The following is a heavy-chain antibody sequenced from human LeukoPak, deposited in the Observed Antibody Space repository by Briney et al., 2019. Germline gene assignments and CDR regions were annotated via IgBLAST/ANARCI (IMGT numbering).Heavy chain of an antibody. J-gene: IGHJ5*02. CDR3: AREIPKIYYYGPDGWFDP. V-gene: IGHV4-39*07. D-gene: IGHD3-10*01. Sequence: SETLSLTCTVSGGSISSSSYYWGWIRQPPGKGLEWIGSIYYSGSTYYNPSLKSRVTISVDTSKNQFSLKLSSVTAADTAVYYCAREIPKIYYYGPDGWFDPWGQGTLVTVSS. CDR2: IYYSGST. CDR1: GGSISSSSYY.